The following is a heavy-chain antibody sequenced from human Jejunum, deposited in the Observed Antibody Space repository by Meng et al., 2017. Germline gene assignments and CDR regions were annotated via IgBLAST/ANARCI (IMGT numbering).Heavy chain of an antibody. CDR1: GFTFSNVW. J-gene: IGHJ4*02. Sequence: GESLKISCAASGFTFSNVWMNWVRQAPGKGLVWVSHINTDGSTTNSADSVRGRFTISRDNAKNTLYLQMTSLRAEDTAVYYCVRSGGYLDYWGQGTLVTVSS. D-gene: IGHD2-8*02. CDR2: INTDGSTT. V-gene: IGHV3-74*01. CDR3: VRSGGYLDY.